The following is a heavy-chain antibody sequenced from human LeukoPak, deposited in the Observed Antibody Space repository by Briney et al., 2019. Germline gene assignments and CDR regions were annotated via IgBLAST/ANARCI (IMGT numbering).Heavy chain of an antibody. V-gene: IGHV4-34*01. Sequence: SETLSLTCAVYGGSFSGYYWSWIRQPPGKGLEWIGEINHSGSTNYNPSLKSRVTISVDTSKNQFSLKLSSVTAADTAVYYCARGRRVYISSWYVLAYFDYWGQGTLVTVSS. CDR1: GGSFSGYY. CDR2: INHSGST. CDR3: ARGRRVYISSWYVLAYFDY. J-gene: IGHJ4*02. D-gene: IGHD6-13*01.